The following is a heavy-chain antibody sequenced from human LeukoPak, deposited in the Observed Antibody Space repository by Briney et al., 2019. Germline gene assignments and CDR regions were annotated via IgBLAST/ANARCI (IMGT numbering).Heavy chain of an antibody. CDR1: EFTFSLYA. J-gene: IGHJ4*02. CDR2: ISSDGGST. CDR3: ARDLIAAAGGY. D-gene: IGHD6-13*01. V-gene: IGHV3-64*01. Sequence: PGGSLRLSCAASEFTFSLYAMHWVRQAPGKGLEYVSVISSDGGSTYYANSVKGRFTISRDNSKNTLYLQMGSLRTEDMAVYYCARDLIAAAGGYWGQGTLVTVSS.